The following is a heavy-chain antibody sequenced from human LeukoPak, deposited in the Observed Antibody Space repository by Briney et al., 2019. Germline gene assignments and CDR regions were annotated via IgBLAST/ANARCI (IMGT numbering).Heavy chain of an antibody. CDR2: INSNSGGT. D-gene: IGHD3-22*01. Sequence: ASVKVSCKASGYTFTGYYMHWVRQAPGQGLEWMGWINSNSGGTNYAQKFQGRVTMTRDTSISTAYMDLSRLRSEDTAVYYCARRSDDYDSSAYYHWGQGTLVTVSS. J-gene: IGHJ4*02. CDR1: GYTFTGYY. V-gene: IGHV1-2*02. CDR3: ARRSDDYDSSAYYH.